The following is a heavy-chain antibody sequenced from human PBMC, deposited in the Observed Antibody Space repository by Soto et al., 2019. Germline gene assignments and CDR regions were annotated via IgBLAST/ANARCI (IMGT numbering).Heavy chain of an antibody. V-gene: IGHV3-21*01. J-gene: IGHJ4*02. D-gene: IGHD2-2*01. Sequence: EVQLVESGGGLVKPGGSLRLSCAASGFTFSSYSMNWVRQAPGKGLEWVSSISSSSSYICYADSVKGRFTISRDNAKNSLYLQMNSLRAEDTAVYYCARELPKRVFDYWGQGTLVTVSS. CDR3: ARELPKRVFDY. CDR1: GFTFSSYS. CDR2: ISSSSSYI.